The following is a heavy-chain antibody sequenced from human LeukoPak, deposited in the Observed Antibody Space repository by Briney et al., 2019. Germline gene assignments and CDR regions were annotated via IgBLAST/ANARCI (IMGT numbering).Heavy chain of an antibody. CDR1: GVSISSSNSH. J-gene: IGHJ4*02. Sequence: SKTLSLTCTVSGVSISSSNSHWGWIRQPPGKGLEWIGSIYYSGNTYYNASLKSQVSISIDTSKNQFSLRLTSVTAADTAVYYCARQTGSGLFILPGGQGTLVTVSS. V-gene: IGHV4-39*01. CDR2: IYYSGNT. CDR3: ARQTGSGLFILP. D-gene: IGHD3/OR15-3a*01.